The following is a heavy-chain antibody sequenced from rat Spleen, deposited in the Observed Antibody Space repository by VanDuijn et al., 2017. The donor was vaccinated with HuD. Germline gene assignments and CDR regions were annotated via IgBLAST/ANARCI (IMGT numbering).Heavy chain of an antibody. V-gene: IGHV5S23*01. Sequence: EVQLVESGGGLVQPGRSLKLSCAVSGFTFNSYDMAWVRQAPTKGLEWVASISPSGGFTYYRDSVKGRFTVSRDNAKSTLSLQMDSLRSEDTATYYCARRHYGYTDYFDYWGQGVMVTVSS. CDR2: ISPSGGFT. J-gene: IGHJ2*01. D-gene: IGHD1-9*01. CDR3: ARRHYGYTDYFDY. CDR1: GFTFNSYD.